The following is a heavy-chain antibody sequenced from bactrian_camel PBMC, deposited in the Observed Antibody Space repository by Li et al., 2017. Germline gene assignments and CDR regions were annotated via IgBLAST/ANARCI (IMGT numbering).Heavy chain of an antibody. CDR3: AAADLPIEWWLMFRASVYRY. CDR2: IGRSST. J-gene: IGHJ4*01. V-gene: IGHV3S54*01. Sequence: QVQLVESGGGLVQPGGSLRLSCAVFGDPVGTCTMSWYRQAPGKERELVSNIGRSSTYYSDSVKGRFTISHDNAEDTLYLQMNSLKPEDTAMYYCAAADLPIEWWLMFRASVYRYWGQGTQVTVS. D-gene: IGHD2*01. CDR1: GDPVGTCT.